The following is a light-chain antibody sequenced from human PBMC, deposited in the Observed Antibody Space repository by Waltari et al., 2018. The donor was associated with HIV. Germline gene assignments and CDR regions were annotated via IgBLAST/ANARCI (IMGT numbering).Light chain of an antibody. Sequence: DIVMTQSPESLAVSLGERAAINCKASQSLLYYSDNANRPAWYQQTPGQPPNLFIYEASRPASGVPDRFRGSGSGTDFTLTIGSLQAEDVAVYSCQQYSLLPFTFGEGTKVEI. J-gene: IGKJ4*01. CDR2: EAS. V-gene: IGKV4-1*01. CDR3: QQYSLLPFT. CDR1: QSLLYYSDNANR.